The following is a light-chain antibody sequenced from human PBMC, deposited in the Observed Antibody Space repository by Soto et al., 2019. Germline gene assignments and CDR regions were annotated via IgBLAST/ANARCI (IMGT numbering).Light chain of an antibody. CDR1: NSNIGAGYD. CDR3: QSYESGWGV. CDR2: SNT. Sequence: QSVLTQPPSVPGAPGQRVTISCTGSNSNIGAGYDVHWYQQYPGTAPKLLIYSNTDRPSGVPDRFSASKSGTSASLAITGLQAEDEAYYYCQSYESGWGVFGGGTQLTVL. V-gene: IGLV1-40*01. J-gene: IGLJ3*02.